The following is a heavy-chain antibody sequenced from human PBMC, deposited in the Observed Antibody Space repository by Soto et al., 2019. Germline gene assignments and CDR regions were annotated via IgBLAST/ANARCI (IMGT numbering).Heavy chain of an antibody. J-gene: IGHJ5*02. V-gene: IGHV3-30-3*01. Sequence: PGGSLRLSCAASGFTFSSYAMHWVRQAPGKGLEWVAVISYDGSNKYYADSVKGRFTISRDNSKNTLYLQMNSLRAEDTAVYYCARDFIPTTVTTNWFDPWGQGTLVTVSS. CDR3: ARDFIPTTVTTNWFDP. CDR1: GFTFSSYA. D-gene: IGHD4-17*01. CDR2: ISYDGSNK.